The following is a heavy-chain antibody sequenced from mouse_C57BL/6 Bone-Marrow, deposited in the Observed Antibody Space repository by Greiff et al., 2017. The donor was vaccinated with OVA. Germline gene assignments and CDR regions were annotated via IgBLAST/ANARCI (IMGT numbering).Heavy chain of an antibody. CDR2: IYPGDGDT. J-gene: IGHJ1*03. CDR3: ARPEGWYFDV. CDR1: GYAFSSSW. Sequence: VKLQESGPELVKPGASVKISCKASGYAFSSSWMNWVKQRPGKGLEWIGRIYPGDGDTNYNGKFKGKATLTADKSSSTAYMQLSSLTSEDSAVYFCARPEGWYFDVWGTGTTVTVSS. V-gene: IGHV1-82*01.